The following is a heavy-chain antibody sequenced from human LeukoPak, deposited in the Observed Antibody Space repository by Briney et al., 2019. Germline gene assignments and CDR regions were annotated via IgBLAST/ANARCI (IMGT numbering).Heavy chain of an antibody. Sequence: GGSLRLSCAASRFFFSSYAMHWVRQAPGKGLEWLAVISSDGTNKYYADSVKGRFTISRDNSKNTLYLQMNSLRVEDTAVYYCARCRENDFWSGSPVDYWGQGTLVTVSS. CDR3: ARCRENDFWSGSPVDY. J-gene: IGHJ4*02. D-gene: IGHD3-3*01. V-gene: IGHV3-30-3*01. CDR2: ISSDGTNK. CDR1: RFFFSSYA.